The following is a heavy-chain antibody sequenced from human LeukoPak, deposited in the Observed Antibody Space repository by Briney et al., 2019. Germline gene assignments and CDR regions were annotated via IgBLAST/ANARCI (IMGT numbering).Heavy chain of an antibody. J-gene: IGHJ4*02. CDR1: GFTFSSYN. D-gene: IGHD2-21*02. V-gene: IGHV3-21*01. Sequence: GGSLRLSCVASGFTFSSYNMNWVRQAPGKGLEGLEWVSSISSSSRYIYYTDSVKGRFTISRDNAKNSLYLQMNSLRAEDTAVYYCARGLLRSFDYYFDYWGQGTLVTVSS. CDR3: ARGLLRSFDYYFDY. CDR2: ISSSSRYI.